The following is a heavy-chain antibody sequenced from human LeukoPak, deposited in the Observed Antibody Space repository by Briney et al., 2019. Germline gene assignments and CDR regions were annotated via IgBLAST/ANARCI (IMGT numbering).Heavy chain of an antibody. CDR3: AKDAYGGATFFYYMDV. J-gene: IGHJ6*03. D-gene: IGHD2/OR15-2a*01. CDR2: ISWNSGNI. Sequence: TGGALRLSCAGSGFTFDVYAMHWVRQTPGKGLEWVSGISWNSGNIAYADFVGGRFTISRDNAKNSLSLQMNSLSDEDTAVYYCAKDAYGGATFFYYMDVWGKGTTVTVSS. CDR1: GFTFDVYA. V-gene: IGHV3-9*01.